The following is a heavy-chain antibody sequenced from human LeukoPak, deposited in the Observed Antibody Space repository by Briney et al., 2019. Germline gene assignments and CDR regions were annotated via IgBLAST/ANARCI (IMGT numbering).Heavy chain of an antibody. Sequence: GGSLRLSCAASGFTFSSYWMYWGRQAPGGGLVWVSRINSDGSTTSYAASVKGRFTISRDNAKNTLYLQMNSLRAEDTAVYYCTKDDDSTSYYFDYWGQGTLVTVSS. CDR2: INSDGSTT. V-gene: IGHV3-74*01. CDR3: TKDDDSTSYYFDY. CDR1: GFTFSSYW. J-gene: IGHJ4*02. D-gene: IGHD2-2*01.